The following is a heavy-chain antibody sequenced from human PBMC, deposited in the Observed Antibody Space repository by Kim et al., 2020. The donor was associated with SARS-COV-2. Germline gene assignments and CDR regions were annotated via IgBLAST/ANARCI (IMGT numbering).Heavy chain of an antibody. Sequence: ASVKVSCKASGYTFTSYAMHWVRQAPGQRLEWMGWINAGNGNTKYSQKFQGRVSITRDTSASTAYMELSSLRSEDTAVYYCARDPGGSWTYYYYGMDVWGQGTTVTVSS. D-gene: IGHD6-13*01. CDR1: GYTFTSYA. CDR3: ARDPGGSWTYYYYGMDV. J-gene: IGHJ6*02. V-gene: IGHV1-3*01. CDR2: INAGNGNT.